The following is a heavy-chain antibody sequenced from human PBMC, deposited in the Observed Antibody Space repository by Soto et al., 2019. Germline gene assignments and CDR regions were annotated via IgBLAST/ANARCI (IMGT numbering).Heavy chain of an antibody. V-gene: IGHV4-38-2*02. J-gene: IGHJ4*01. Sequence: SETLSLTCTVSGYSISSGPYWAWIRQPPGKGPEWIASIYHGGTTFYNPSLKSRITISVDTSNNQFSLKLTSVTAADTAVYYCARVHVMVVAGSTFDYWGHGTLVTVSS. CDR3: ARVHVMVVAGSTFDY. CDR2: IYHGGTT. CDR1: GYSISSGPY. D-gene: IGHD6-19*01.